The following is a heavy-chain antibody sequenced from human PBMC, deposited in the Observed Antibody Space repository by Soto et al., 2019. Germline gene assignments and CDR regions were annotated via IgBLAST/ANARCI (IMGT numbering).Heavy chain of an antibody. D-gene: IGHD5-12*01. CDR3: VRVVAIPGYPDH. Sequence: QVQLVQSGAEVRQPASSVKVSCKTSGGTFSSYAISWVRQAPGQGLEWMGGIVPIVGTTTYEQKFQVRVTITADEAKSTAYMKLSRLRSDDTAVYYCVRVVAIPGYPDHWGQGTLVTVSS. J-gene: IGHJ4*02. V-gene: IGHV1-69*12. CDR2: IVPIVGTT. CDR1: GGTFSSYA.